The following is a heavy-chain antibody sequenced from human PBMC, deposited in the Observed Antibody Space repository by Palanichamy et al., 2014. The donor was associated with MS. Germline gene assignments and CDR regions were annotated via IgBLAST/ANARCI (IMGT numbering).Heavy chain of an antibody. J-gene: IGHJ6*02. Sequence: EVQLVESGGGLVQPGGSLRLSCTASGFTFNDYWMSWVRQAPGKGLEWVANIRHDGSDKFYVDSVKGRFTISRDNAKNSLNLEMNSLRAEDTALYYCARDRQPSSYNGLNVWGQGTTVIVSS. CDR3: ARDRQPSSYNGLNV. D-gene: IGHD6-13*01. CDR2: IRHDGSDK. CDR1: GFTFNDYW. V-gene: IGHV3-7*03.